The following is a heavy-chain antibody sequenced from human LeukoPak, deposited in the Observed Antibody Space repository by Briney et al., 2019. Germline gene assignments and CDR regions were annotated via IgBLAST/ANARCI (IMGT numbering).Heavy chain of an antibody. CDR3: ASGRYSSSPEFDY. CDR1: GFTFSSYS. Sequence: PGGSLRLSCAASGFTFSSYSMNWVRQAPGKGLEWIGYIYYSGSTNYNPSLKSRVTISVDTSKNQFSLKLSSVTAADTAVYYCASGRYSSSPEFDYWGQGTLVTVSS. J-gene: IGHJ4*02. D-gene: IGHD6-6*01. CDR2: IYYSGST. V-gene: IGHV4-59*01.